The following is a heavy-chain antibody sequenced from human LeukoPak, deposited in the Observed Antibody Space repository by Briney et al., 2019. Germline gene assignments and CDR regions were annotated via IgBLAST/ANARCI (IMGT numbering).Heavy chain of an antibody. CDR3: AKGLAVAGGEY. CDR2: ISGSGGST. V-gene: IGHV3-23*01. D-gene: IGHD6-19*01. CDR1: GFTFSSYA. Sequence: GGSLRLSCAASGFTFSSYAMSWVRQAPGKGLEWVSAISGSGGSTYYADSVKSRFTISRDNSKNTLYLQMNSLRAEDTAVYYCAKGLAVAGGEYWGQGTLVTVSS. J-gene: IGHJ4*02.